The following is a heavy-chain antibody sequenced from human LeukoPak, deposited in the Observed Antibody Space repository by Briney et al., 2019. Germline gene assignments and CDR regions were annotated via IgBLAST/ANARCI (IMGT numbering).Heavy chain of an antibody. J-gene: IGHJ5*02. D-gene: IGHD2-2*01. CDR2: FDPEDGET. CDR3: ASQPTRYCSSTSCYFEVYYT. V-gene: IGHV1-24*01. CDR1: GYTLTELS. Sequence: ASVKVSCKVSGYTLTELSVHWVRQAPGKGLEWMGGFDPEDGETIYAQKFQGRVTMTEDTSTDTAYMELSSLRSEDTAVYYCASQPTRYCSSTSCYFEVYYTWGQGTLVTVSS.